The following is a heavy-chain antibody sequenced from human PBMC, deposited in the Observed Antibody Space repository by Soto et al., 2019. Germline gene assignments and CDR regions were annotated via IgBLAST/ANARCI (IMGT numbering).Heavy chain of an antibody. CDR3: TRDQDTYGQAVFDS. J-gene: IGHJ5*01. CDR1: GFTFSTYA. V-gene: IGHV3-74*01. D-gene: IGHD2-15*01. Sequence: GGSLRLSCAASGFTFSTYAMAWVRQAPGKGLVWVSRIKTDGTITNYADSVKGRFTIPRDNAKNTLYLHMNSLRPEDTAMYYCTRDQDTYGQAVFDSWGQGTLVTVSS. CDR2: IKTDGTIT.